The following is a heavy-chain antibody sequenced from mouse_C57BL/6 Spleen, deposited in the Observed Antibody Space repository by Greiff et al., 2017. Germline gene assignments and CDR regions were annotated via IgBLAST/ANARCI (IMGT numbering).Heavy chain of an antibody. CDR2: IYPSDSET. CDR3: ARDYNFDY. CDR1: GYTFTSYW. Sequence: QVQLQQPGAELVRPGSSVKLSCKASGYTFTSYWMAWVKQRPGQGLEWIGNIYPSDSETHYNQKFKDKATLTVDKSSSTAYMQLSSLTSEDAAVYYCARDYNFDYWGQGTTLTVSS. D-gene: IGHD2-4*01. J-gene: IGHJ2*01. V-gene: IGHV1-61*01.